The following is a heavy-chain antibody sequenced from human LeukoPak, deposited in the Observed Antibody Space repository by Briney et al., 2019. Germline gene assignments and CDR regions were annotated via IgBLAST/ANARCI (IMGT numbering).Heavy chain of an antibody. CDR3: AKCSGGGDCYSPLDY. CDR1: GFTFSSNA. CDR2: ISGSGATT. D-gene: IGHD2-21*02. Sequence: GESLRLSCAASGFTFSSNAMSWVRQAPGKGLEWVSAISGSGATTYSAGSVKGRFTISRDSSKNTLYLQMNSLRAEDTAVYYCAKCSGGGDCYSPLDYWGQGTLVTVSS. V-gene: IGHV3-23*01. J-gene: IGHJ4*02.